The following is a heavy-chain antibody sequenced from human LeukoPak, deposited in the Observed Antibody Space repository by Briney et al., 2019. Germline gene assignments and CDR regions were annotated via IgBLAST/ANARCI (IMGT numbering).Heavy chain of an antibody. CDR3: AKDGAQYSSGPECDP. D-gene: IGHD6-19*01. CDR1: GLHFSGTA. J-gene: IGHJ5*02. V-gene: IGHV3-23*01. CDR2: ISHDGMNA. Sequence: GGSLRLSCAASGLHFSGTAMSWVRQAPGQGLEWVSGISHDGMNAYYADSVKGRFTISRDNSKKTVSLEMSSLTAADTGVYYCAKDGAQYSSGPECDPRGQGALVTVSP.